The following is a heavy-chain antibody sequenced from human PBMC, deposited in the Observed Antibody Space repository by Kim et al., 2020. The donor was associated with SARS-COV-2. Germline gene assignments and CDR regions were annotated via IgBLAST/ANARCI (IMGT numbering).Heavy chain of an antibody. D-gene: IGHD3-10*01. CDR1: GFTVSSNY. V-gene: IGHV3-66*01. J-gene: IGHJ4*02. CDR3: AIVPVLLLEGVFEY. CDR2: IYSGGST. Sequence: GGSLRLSCAASGFTVSSNYMSWVRQAPGKGLEWVSVIYSGGSTYYADSVKGRFTISRDNSKNTLYLQMNSLRAEDTAVYYCAIVPVLLLEGVFEYWGQGTLVTVSS.